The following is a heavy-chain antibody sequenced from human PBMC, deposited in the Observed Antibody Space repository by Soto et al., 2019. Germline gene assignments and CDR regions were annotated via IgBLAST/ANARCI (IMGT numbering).Heavy chain of an antibody. V-gene: IGHV5-10-1*01. CDR3: AKFMRHNPLEAIHV. CDR1: GYRFTTYW. Sequence: GETRKVSCKGSGYRFTTYWINWVRQMPGKSLEWVGMIDPTDSHTNYSPSFQGHVTISTDKSISTAYLQWSSLKASDTATYYCAKFMRHNPLEAIHVRGQATMVSLS. J-gene: IGHJ3*01. CDR2: IDPTDSHT. D-gene: IGHD3-16*01.